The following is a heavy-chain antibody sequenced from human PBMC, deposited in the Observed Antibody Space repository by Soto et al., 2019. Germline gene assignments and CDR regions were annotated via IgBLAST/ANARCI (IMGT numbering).Heavy chain of an antibody. V-gene: IGHV1-2*02. CDR1: GYTFTGYY. CDR3: ATSTGRSSWTHYYYYGMDV. J-gene: IGHJ6*02. Sequence: GASVKVSCKASGYTFTGYYMHWVRQAPGQGLEWMGWINPNSGGTNYAQKFQGRVTMTRDTSISTAYMELSRLRSDDTAVYYCATSTGRSSWTHYYYYGMDVWGQGTTVTASS. CDR2: INPNSGGT. D-gene: IGHD6-13*01.